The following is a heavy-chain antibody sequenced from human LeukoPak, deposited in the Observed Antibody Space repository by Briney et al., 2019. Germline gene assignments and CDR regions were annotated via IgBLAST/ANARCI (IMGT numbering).Heavy chain of an antibody. J-gene: IGHJ4*02. CDR1: GFTFSTYG. CDR2: ISDDGIKK. CDR3: ARDGGDKTAYYGDQFDY. V-gene: IGHV3-30*05. D-gene: IGHD3-9*01. Sequence: GRSLRLSCAASGFTFSTYGMHWVRQAPGKGLEWVAIISDDGIKKYYADSKKGRFTISRDNSKNTLYLEVNGLRPEDTAVYYCARDGGDKTAYYGDQFDYWGQGTLVTVSS.